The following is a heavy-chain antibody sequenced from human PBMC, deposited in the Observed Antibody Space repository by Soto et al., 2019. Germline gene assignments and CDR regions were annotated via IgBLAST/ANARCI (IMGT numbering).Heavy chain of an antibody. Sequence: PSETLSLTCAVSGYSIASGYYWAWIRQPPGKGLEWIGSIYHAGSVYYNPSLNSRVAMSLDTSDNHFSLKLTSVTAADTAVYYCARTFDYYGMDVWGQATKLTVSS. CDR2: IYHAGSV. J-gene: IGHJ6*02. V-gene: IGHV4-38-2*01. CDR3: ARTFDYYGMDV. CDR1: GYSIASGYY.